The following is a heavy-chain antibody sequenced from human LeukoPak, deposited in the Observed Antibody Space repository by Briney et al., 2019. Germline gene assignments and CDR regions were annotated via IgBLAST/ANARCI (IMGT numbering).Heavy chain of an antibody. CDR1: VFSFGGPW. D-gene: IGHD2-15*01. J-gene: IGHJ4*02. Sequence: PGGSLRLSCAACVFSFGGPWMIWVRQAPGKGLEWLANIKEDGSVKNYEDSVKGRFTISRDNAKNSLYLHMNSLRAEDTAVYYCARDAGWFRFDYWGQGTLVTV. V-gene: IGHV3-7*01. CDR2: IKEDGSVK. CDR3: ARDAGWFRFDY.